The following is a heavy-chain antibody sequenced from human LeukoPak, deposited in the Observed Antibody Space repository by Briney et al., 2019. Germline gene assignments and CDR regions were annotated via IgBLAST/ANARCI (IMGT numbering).Heavy chain of an antibody. CDR3: ARYPRNYYDSSGYPPYYFDY. CDR1: GYTFTSYD. Sequence: ASVKVSCKASGYTFTSYDINWVRQATGQGLEWMGWMNPNSGNTGYAQKFQGRVTITADESTSTAYMELSSLRSEDTAVYYCARYPRNYYDSSGYPPYYFDYWGQGTLVTVSS. D-gene: IGHD3-22*01. J-gene: IGHJ4*02. CDR2: MNPNSGNT. V-gene: IGHV1-8*03.